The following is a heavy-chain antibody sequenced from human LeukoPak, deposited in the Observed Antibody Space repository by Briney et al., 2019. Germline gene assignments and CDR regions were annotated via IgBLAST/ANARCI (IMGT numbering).Heavy chain of an antibody. CDR2: ISGSGSIT. CDR3: ARDHSGGYSVVGY. D-gene: IGHD1-26*01. V-gene: IGHV3-11*01. Sequence: GGSLRLSCAASGFTFSDYYMSWIRQAPGKGLECVAYISGSGSITNYADSVRGRFIISRDNAENSLYLQMSSLRADDTAVYYCARDHSGGYSVVGYGGQGTPVTVSS. J-gene: IGHJ4*02. CDR1: GFTFSDYY.